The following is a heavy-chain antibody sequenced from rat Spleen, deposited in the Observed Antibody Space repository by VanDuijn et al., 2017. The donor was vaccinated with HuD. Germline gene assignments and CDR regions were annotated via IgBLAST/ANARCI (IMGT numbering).Heavy chain of an antibody. CDR3: ARRHYGYTDYFDS. D-gene: IGHD1-11*01. Sequence: EVQLVESGGGLVQPGRSLKLSCAASGFTFSDFNMAWVRQAPKKGLEWVATISYGDSSGHSSTYYRDSVKGRFTISRDNAKSTLSLQMDSLRSEDTATYYCARRHYGYTDYFDSWGQGVMVTVSS. CDR2: ISYGDSSGHSST. J-gene: IGHJ2*01. V-gene: IGHV5-7*01. CDR1: GFTFSDFN.